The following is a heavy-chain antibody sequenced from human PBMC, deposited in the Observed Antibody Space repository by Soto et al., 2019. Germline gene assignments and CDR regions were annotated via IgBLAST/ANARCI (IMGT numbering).Heavy chain of an antibody. V-gene: IGHV3-30-3*01. J-gene: IGHJ6*02. CDR3: ARDSGIVLVPVTSMDV. Sequence: QVQLVESGGGVVQSGRSLRLSCAASGFTFSSYAMHWVRQAPGKGLEWVALITYDGGNEYYADSVKGRFIISRDDSENTLYLQMIGLRPEDTAVYYCARDSGIVLVPVTSMDVWGQGTTVTVSS. CDR2: ITYDGGNE. CDR1: GFTFSSYA. D-gene: IGHD2-2*01.